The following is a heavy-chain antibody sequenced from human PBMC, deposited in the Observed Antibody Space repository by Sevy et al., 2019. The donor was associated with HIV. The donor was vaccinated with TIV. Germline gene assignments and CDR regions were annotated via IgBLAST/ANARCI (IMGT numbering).Heavy chain of an antibody. J-gene: IGHJ6*02. Sequence: GSLRLSCAASGFTFSSYGMHWVRQAPGKGLEWVAVIWYDGSNKYYADSVKGRFTISRDNSKNTLYLQMNSLRAEDTAVYYCARGGCSSTSCYGPNYYGMDVWGQGTTVTVSS. V-gene: IGHV3-33*01. CDR3: ARGGCSSTSCYGPNYYGMDV. CDR2: IWYDGSNK. CDR1: GFTFSSYG. D-gene: IGHD2-2*01.